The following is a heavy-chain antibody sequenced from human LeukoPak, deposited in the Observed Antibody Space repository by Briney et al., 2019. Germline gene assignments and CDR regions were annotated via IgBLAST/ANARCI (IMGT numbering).Heavy chain of an antibody. J-gene: IGHJ5*02. Sequence: PGGSLRLSCAASGFTFSSYGMHWVRQAPGKGLEWVAVISYDGSNKYYADSVKGRFTISRDNSKNTLYLQMNSLRAEDTAVYYCAKSKTLLWFGESWGQGTLVTVSS. CDR2: ISYDGSNK. CDR3: AKSKTLLWFGES. V-gene: IGHV3-30*18. D-gene: IGHD3-10*01. CDR1: GFTFSSYG.